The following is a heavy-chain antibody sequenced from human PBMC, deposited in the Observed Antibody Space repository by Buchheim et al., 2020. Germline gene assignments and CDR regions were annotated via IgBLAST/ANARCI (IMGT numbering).Heavy chain of an antibody. CDR1: VGSISSGDYY. Sequence: QVQLQESGPGLVKPSQTLSLTCTVSVGSISSGDYYCSWIRQPPGEGLEWIGYIYYSGSTYYNPSLKSRFTFSVNTSKTQFFLKLSSVTAADTAGYYCAGYYEGTFAYWGQGTL. V-gene: IGHV4-30-4*01. J-gene: IGHJ4*02. D-gene: IGHD3-22*01. CDR2: IYYSGST. CDR3: AGYYEGTFAY.